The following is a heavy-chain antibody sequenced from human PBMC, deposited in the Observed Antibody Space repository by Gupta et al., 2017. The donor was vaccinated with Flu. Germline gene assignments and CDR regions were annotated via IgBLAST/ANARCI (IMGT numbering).Heavy chain of an antibody. Sequence: EVQLVESGAGLVKPGGSLKLSCAACGFPFSSYSLNWVRHAPGQRLEWVSSISSSSSYIYYADSVKGRFTISRDNAKNSLYLQMNSLRAEDTAVYYCARDIRFLEWLAPEDHYGMDVWGQGTTVTVSS. CDR1: GFPFSSYS. D-gene: IGHD3-3*01. CDR3: ARDIRFLEWLAPEDHYGMDV. J-gene: IGHJ6*02. CDR2: ISSSSSYI. V-gene: IGHV3-21*01.